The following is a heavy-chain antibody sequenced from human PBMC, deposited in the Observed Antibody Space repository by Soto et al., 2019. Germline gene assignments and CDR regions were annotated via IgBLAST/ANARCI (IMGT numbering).Heavy chain of an antibody. D-gene: IGHD2-15*01. CDR1: GGSISSYY. CDR2: IYYTGST. CDR3: ASVVVVAASGYGMDV. Sequence: PSETLSLTCTVSGGSISSYYWSWIRQAPGKGLEWIGYIYYTGSTNYNPSLKSRVTISVDTSKNQFSLKLSSVIAADTAVYYCASVVVVAASGYGMDVWGQGTTVTVSS. J-gene: IGHJ6*02. V-gene: IGHV4-59*08.